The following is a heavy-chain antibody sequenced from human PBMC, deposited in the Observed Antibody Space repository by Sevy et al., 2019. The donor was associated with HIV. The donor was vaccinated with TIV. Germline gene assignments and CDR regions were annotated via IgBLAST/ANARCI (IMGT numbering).Heavy chain of an antibody. V-gene: IGHV4-59*01. CDR1: GGSISSYY. CDR2: IYYSGST. Sequence: SETLSLTCTVSGGSISSYYWRWIRQPPGKGLEWIGYIYYSGSTNYNPSLKSRVIISVDTSKNQFSLKLSSVTAADTAVYYCARDQYDFWSGGYYYYGMDVWGQGTTVTVSS. CDR3: ARDQYDFWSGGYYYYGMDV. J-gene: IGHJ6*02. D-gene: IGHD3-3*01.